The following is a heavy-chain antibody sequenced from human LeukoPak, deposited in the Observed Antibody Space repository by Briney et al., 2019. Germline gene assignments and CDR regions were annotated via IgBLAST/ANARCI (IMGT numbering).Heavy chain of an antibody. V-gene: IGHV4-34*01. CDR3: ARGEYCSSTSCYLHYYYYGMDV. CDR1: GGSFSGYY. D-gene: IGHD2-2*01. J-gene: IGHJ6*02. Sequence: SETLSLTCAVYGGSFSGYYWSWIRQPPGKGLEWIGEINHSGSTNYNPSLKSRVTISVNTSKNQFSLKLSSVTAADTAVYYCARGEYCSSTSCYLHYYYYGMDVWGQGTTVTVSS. CDR2: INHSGST.